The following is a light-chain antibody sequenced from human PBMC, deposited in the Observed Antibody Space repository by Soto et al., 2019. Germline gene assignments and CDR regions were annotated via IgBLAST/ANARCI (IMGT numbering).Light chain of an antibody. CDR1: QTVTRSY. J-gene: IGKJ4*01. V-gene: IGKV3D-20*02. CDR3: QQRSNWPPVT. Sequence: EIVVTQSPCTLSLSPGERATLSCRASQTVTRSYLAWYQHKPGQAPRLLISGISRRAPGIPDRFSGDGSGTDFTLTISSLEPEDFGVYYCQQRSNWPPVTFGGGTKVDVK. CDR2: GIS.